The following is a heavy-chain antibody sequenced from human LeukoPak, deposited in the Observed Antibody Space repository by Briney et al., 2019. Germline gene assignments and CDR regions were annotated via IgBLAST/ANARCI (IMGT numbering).Heavy chain of an antibody. CDR1: GFAFSFFA. CDR2: INANSGTR. D-gene: IGHD6-19*01. Sequence: GGSLRLSCEASGFAFSFFAMSWLRQAPGKGLERVSTINANSGTRSYAASVRGRFAISRDNSKNTLYLQLNTLRADDTAVYYCAKPISGGLAVTADWFAPWGQGTLVVVSS. J-gene: IGHJ5*01. CDR3: AKPISGGLAVTADWFAP. V-gene: IGHV3-23*01.